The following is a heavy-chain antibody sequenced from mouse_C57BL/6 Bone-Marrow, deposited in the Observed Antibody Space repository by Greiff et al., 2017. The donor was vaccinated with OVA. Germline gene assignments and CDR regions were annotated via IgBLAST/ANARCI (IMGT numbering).Heavy chain of an antibody. V-gene: IGHV1-26*01. J-gene: IGHJ2*01. CDR2: INPNNGGT. D-gene: IGHD1-1*01. CDR3: ARGDYYGSSSYFDY. CDR1: GYTFTDYY. Sequence: EVQLQQSGPELVKPGASVKISCKASGYTFTDYYMNWVKQSHGKSLEWIGDINPNNGGTSYNQKFKGKATLTVDKSSSTAYMELRSLTSEDSAVYYGARGDYYGSSSYFDYWGQGTTLTVSS.